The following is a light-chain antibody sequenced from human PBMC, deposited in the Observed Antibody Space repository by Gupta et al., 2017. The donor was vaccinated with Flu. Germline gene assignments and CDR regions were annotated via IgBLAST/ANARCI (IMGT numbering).Light chain of an antibody. CDR3: QQYIGSPPWT. Sequence: EIILTQSPATLSLSPGERATLSCGASQSFSSNLLAWYRQKPGLAPKLLIYDVFSRTAGTPDRFSASVSGTDFTLTISRLEPEDFAVYYCQQYIGSPPWTFGQGTKLEI. J-gene: IGKJ2*02. V-gene: IGKV3D-20*01. CDR2: DVF. CDR1: QSFSSNL.